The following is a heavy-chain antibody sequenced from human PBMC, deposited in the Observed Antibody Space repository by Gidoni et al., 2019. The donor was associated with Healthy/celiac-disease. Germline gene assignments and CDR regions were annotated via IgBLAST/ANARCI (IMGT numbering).Heavy chain of an antibody. CDR3: TTVAPRYWYFDL. V-gene: IGHV3-15*01. J-gene: IGHJ2*01. Sequence: EVQLVESGGGLVKPGGSLRLSCAASGFPFSNAWMSWVRQAPGKGLEWVGRIKSKTDGGTTDYAAPVKGRFTISRDDSKNTLYLQMNSLKTEDTAVYYCTTVAPRYWYFDLWGRGTLVTVSS. CDR2: IKSKTDGGTT. CDR1: GFPFSNAW.